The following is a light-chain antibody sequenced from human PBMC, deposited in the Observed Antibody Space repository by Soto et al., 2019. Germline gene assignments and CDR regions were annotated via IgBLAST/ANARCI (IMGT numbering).Light chain of an antibody. CDR2: SNN. J-gene: IGLJ1*01. Sequence: QSVLTQPASVSGSPGQSITISCTRSSSSNIGSNTVNWYQQLPGTAPKLLIYSNNQRPSGVPDRFSGSKSGTSASLAISGLQSEDETDYYCAAWDDSLNGYVFGTGTKVTVL. V-gene: IGLV1-44*01. CDR3: AAWDDSLNGYV. CDR1: SSNIGSNT.